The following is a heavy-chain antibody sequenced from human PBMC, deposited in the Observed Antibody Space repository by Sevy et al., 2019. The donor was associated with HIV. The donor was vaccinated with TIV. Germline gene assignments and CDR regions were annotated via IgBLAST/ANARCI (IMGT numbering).Heavy chain of an antibody. J-gene: IGHJ3*02. D-gene: IGHD3-3*01. CDR1: GFAFNTYA. V-gene: IGHV3-23*01. CDR2: ISTNGNIT. CDR3: AKEAKIVGMGSYGFDM. Sequence: GGSLRLSCTASGFAFNTYAMYWVRQAPGKGLEWVSSISTNGNITYYADSVKGRFIVSRDSSKNTVYLQMHSLRVDDTAVYYGAKEAKIVGMGSYGFDMWGQGTTVTVSS.